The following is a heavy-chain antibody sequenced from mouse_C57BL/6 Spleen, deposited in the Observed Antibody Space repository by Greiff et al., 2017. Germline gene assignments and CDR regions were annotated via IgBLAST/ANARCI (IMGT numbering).Heavy chain of an antibody. CDR2: IDPSDSYT. D-gene: IGHD4-1*01. J-gene: IGHJ3*01. CDR1: GYTFTSYW. V-gene: IGHV1-69*01. Sequence: QVQLKQPGAELVMPGASVKLSCKASGYTFTSYWMHWVKQRPGQGLEWIGEIDPSDSYTNYNQKFKGKSTLTVDKSSSTAYMQLSSLTSEDSAVYYCARTPSGTGTGGPSWFAYWGQGTLVTVSA. CDR3: ARTPSGTGTGGPSWFAY.